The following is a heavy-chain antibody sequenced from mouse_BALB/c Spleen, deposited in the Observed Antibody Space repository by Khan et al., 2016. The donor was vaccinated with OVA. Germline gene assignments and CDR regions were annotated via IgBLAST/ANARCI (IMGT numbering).Heavy chain of an antibody. J-gene: IGHJ4*01. V-gene: IGHV2-6-4*01. CDR1: GFSLSRYN. CDR2: IWGGGGT. CDR3: ARAYYSDDGYYAMDY. D-gene: IGHD2-12*01. Sequence: QVQLQQSGPGLVAPSQSLSITCTVSGFSLSRYNIHWVRQPPGKGLEWLGMIWGGGGTDYNSTLKIRLSISKDNSKSQVFLKMNSLQTDDTAMYYCARAYYSDDGYYAMDYWGQGTSVTVSS.